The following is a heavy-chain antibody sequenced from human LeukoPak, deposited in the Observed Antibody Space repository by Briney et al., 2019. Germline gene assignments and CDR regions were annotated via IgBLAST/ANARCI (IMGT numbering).Heavy chain of an antibody. Sequence: GGSLRLSCAASGFTFSSYAMTWVRQAPGKGLEWVSSISVNGGTTYYADSVKGRFAISRDSSKNTLYLQMNSLRAEDTAVYYCVKGGGNVRRYFEYWGQGTLVTVSS. CDR3: VKGGGNVRRYFEY. V-gene: IGHV3-23*01. CDR2: ISVNGGTT. J-gene: IGHJ4*02. CDR1: GFTFSSYA. D-gene: IGHD4-23*01.